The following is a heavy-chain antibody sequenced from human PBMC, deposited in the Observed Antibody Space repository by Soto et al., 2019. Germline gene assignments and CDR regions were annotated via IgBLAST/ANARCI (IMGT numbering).Heavy chain of an antibody. CDR1: GFTFSSYG. Sequence: QVQLVESGGGVVQPGRSLRLSCAASGFTFSSYGMHWVRQAPGKGMEWVAIIWYDGSNKYYADSVEGRFTISRDYSKNTVDLHRDNLGAEDTAVYYWARDSSGYDWIITGWFPAGSHPWGQRTLFTVSS. D-gene: IGHD5-12*01. CDR2: IWYDGSNK. J-gene: IGHJ5*02. CDR3: ARDSSGYDWIITGWFPAGSHP. V-gene: IGHV3-33*01.